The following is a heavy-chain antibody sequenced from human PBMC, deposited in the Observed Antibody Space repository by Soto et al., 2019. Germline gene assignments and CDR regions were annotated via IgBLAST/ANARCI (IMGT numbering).Heavy chain of an antibody. J-gene: IGHJ4*02. CDR3: AARYNWNVPAAFDY. Sequence: ASVKVSCKASGGTFSSYTISWVRQAPGQGLEWMGRIIPILGIANYAQKFQGRVTITADKSTSTAYMELSSLRSEDTAVYYCAARYNWNVPAAFDYWGQGTLVTVSS. CDR1: GGTFSSYT. D-gene: IGHD1-1*01. CDR2: IIPILGIA. V-gene: IGHV1-69*02.